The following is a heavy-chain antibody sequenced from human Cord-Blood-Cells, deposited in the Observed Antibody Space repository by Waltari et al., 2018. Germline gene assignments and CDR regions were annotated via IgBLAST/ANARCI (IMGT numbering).Heavy chain of an antibody. CDR1: GYTFTGSY. Sequence: QVQLVQSGAEVKKPGASVKVSCKASGYTFTGSYMHWGRQAPGQGLEWMGWINPNSGGTNYAQKFQGRVTMTRDTSISTAYMELSRLRSDDTAVYYCASEFPNCSGGSCYFDYWGQGTLVTVSS. J-gene: IGHJ4*02. V-gene: IGHV1-2*02. CDR3: ASEFPNCSGGSCYFDY. D-gene: IGHD2-15*01. CDR2: INPNSGGT.